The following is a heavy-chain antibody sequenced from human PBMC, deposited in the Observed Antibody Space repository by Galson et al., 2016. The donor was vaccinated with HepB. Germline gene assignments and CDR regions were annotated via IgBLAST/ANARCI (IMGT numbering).Heavy chain of an antibody. CDR3: AEDSTRFSGYNGDAFDI. CDR1: GGSISSGGYY. V-gene: IGHV4-31*03. J-gene: IGHJ3*02. Sequence: TLSLTCTVSGGSISSGGYYWSWIRQLPGKGLEWSGYIFNSGSTSYNPSLKSRVTISVDTSKNQFSLKLTSVTAADTAVYYCAEDSTRFSGYNGDAFDIWGKGTVVTVPS. CDR2: IFNSGST. D-gene: IGHD5-12*01.